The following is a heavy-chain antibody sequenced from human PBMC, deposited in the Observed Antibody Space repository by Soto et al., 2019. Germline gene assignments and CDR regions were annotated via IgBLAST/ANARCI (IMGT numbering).Heavy chain of an antibody. J-gene: IGHJ1*01. CDR2: ISGSGGST. Sequence: GGSLRLSCAASGFTFSSYAMSWVRQAPGKGLEWVSAISGSGGSTYYADSVKGRFTISRDNSKNTLYLQMNSLRAEDTAVYYCAKDKAEYSSGWYFQDWGQGTLVTVSS. CDR1: GFTFSSYA. D-gene: IGHD6-19*01. CDR3: AKDKAEYSSGWYFQD. V-gene: IGHV3-23*01.